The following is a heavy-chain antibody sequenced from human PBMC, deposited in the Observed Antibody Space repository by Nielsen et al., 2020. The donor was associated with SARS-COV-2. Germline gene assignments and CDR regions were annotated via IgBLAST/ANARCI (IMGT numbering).Heavy chain of an antibody. CDR2: IYWDDDK. V-gene: IGHV2-5*02. D-gene: IGHD5-12*01. Sequence: PGKALEWLALIYWDDDKRYSPSLKSRLTITKDTSKNQVVLTMTNMGPVDTATYYCAHRRGYSGYDSYWGQGTLVTVSS. CDR3: AHRRGYSGYDSY. J-gene: IGHJ4*02.